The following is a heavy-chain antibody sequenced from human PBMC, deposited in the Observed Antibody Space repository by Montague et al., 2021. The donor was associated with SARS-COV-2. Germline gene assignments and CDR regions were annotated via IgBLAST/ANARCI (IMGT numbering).Heavy chain of an antibody. D-gene: IGHD3-16*01. J-gene: IGHJ4*02. CDR3: AREGTVPGPRGSYFDD. CDR1: GDSVSSNNAA. Sequence: CAISGDSVSSNNAAWNWIRQSPSGGLEWLGRTYYRSKWYTDYAPSVKTRITITPDTSNNQFSLHLNSVTPGDTAVYYCAREGTVPGPRGSYFDDWGQGTLVTVSS. CDR2: TYYRSKWYT. V-gene: IGHV6-1*01.